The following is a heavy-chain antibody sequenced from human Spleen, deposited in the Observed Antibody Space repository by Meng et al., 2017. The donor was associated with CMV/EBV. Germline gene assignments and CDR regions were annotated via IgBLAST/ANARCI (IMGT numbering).Heavy chain of an antibody. J-gene: IGHJ5*02. CDR1: GFTFSDHY. V-gene: IGHV3-72*01. Sequence: GGSLRLSCAASGFTFSDHYMDWVRQAPGKGLEWVGRTRNKANSYTTEYAASVKGRFTISRDDSKNSLYLQMNSLKTEDTAVYYCARERYCTNGVCYKNWFDPWGQGTLVTVSS. CDR2: TRNKANSYTT. D-gene: IGHD2-8*01. CDR3: ARERYCTNGVCYKNWFDP.